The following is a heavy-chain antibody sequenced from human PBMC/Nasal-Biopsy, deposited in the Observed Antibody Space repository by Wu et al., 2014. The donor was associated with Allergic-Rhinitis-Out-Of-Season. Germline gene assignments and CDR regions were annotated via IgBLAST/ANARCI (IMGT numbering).Heavy chain of an antibody. Sequence: LRLSCAVSGFSVSRNFMSWVRQTPGKGLEWVSVIYDRGDTFYAGSVKGRFSISRDNSKNTLDLQMNSLRAEDTAVYYCARLTLGVYGGSSAAFDMWGQGTMVSVSS. CDR3: ARLTLGVYGGSSAAFDM. J-gene: IGHJ3*02. CDR1: GFSVSRNF. D-gene: IGHD4/OR15-4a*01. CDR2: IYDRGDT. V-gene: IGHV3-53*05.